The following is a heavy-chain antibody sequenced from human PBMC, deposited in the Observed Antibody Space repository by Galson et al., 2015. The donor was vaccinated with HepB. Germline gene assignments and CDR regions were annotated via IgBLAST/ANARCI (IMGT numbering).Heavy chain of an antibody. Sequence: SVKVSCKASGGTFSSYAISWVRQAPGQGLEWMGGIIPIFGTANYAQKFQGRVTITADESTGTAYMELSSLRSEDTAVYYCARPDPNYDILTGAFDYWGQGTLVTVSS. CDR2: IIPIFGTA. D-gene: IGHD3-9*01. CDR1: GGTFSSYA. CDR3: ARPDPNYDILTGAFDY. J-gene: IGHJ4*02. V-gene: IGHV1-69*13.